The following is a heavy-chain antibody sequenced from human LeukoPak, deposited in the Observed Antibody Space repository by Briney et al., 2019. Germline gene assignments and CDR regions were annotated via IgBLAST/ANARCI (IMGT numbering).Heavy chain of an antibody. CDR3: ARSGGRLRGLDY. D-gene: IGHD3-16*01. CDR2: INAGNGNT. CDR1: GYTFTSYA. J-gene: IGHJ4*02. Sequence: ASVKVSCKASGYTFTSYAMHWVGQAPGQRLEWMGWINAGNGNTKYSQKFQGRVTITRDTSASTAYMELSSLRSEDTAVYYCARSGGRLRGLDYWGQGTLVTVSS. V-gene: IGHV1-3*01.